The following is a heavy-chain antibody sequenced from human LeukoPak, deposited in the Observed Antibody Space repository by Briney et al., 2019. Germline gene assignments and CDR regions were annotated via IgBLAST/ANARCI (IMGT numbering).Heavy chain of an antibody. CDR3: ARQVYSGTHYFDY. J-gene: IGHJ4*02. D-gene: IGHD1-26*01. Sequence: KSSETLSLTCTVSGGSISSRSCCWGWIRQPPGKGLEWIGTIYYSGSTYYNPSLKSRVTISVDTSKNQSSLRLSSVTAADTTVYYCARQVYSGTHYFDYWGQGTLATVSS. CDR2: IYYSGST. CDR1: GGSISSRSCC. V-gene: IGHV4-39*01.